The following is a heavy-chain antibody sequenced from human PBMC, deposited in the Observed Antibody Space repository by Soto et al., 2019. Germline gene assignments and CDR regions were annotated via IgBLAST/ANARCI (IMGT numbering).Heavy chain of an antibody. CDR2: IYYSGST. V-gene: IGHV4-31*03. Sequence: QVQLQESGPGLVKPSQTLSLTCTVSGGSIDSSTYFWSWIRQHPGRGLEWIGYIYYSGSTYYNPSLESRVAISADTSKHQFSLKLNSASAADTAVYYCAKSTTVTLEYWYFDLWGRGTLVTVSS. CDR3: AKSTTVTLEYWYFDL. J-gene: IGHJ2*01. CDR1: GGSIDSSTYF. D-gene: IGHD4-17*01.